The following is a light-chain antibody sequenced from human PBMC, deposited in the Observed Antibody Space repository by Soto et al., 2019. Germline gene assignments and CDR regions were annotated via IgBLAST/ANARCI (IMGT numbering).Light chain of an antibody. Sequence: QTVVTQEPSFSVSPGGTVTLTCGLSSGSVSTNYYPSWYQQTPGQAPRTLIYNTKTRSSGVPDRFSGSFLGNKAALTITGAQADDESDYYCVLYMPSGIWVFGGGTKLTVL. CDR1: SGSVSTNYY. J-gene: IGLJ3*02. CDR3: VLYMPSGIWV. V-gene: IGLV8-61*01. CDR2: NTK.